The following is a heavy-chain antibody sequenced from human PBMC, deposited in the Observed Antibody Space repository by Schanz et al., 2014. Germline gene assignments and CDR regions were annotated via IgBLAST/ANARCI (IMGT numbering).Heavy chain of an antibody. CDR2: IYNSGKT. CDR3: ARVVLGGDAFDI. V-gene: IGHV4-59*10. Sequence: QEQLQQWGAGLLKPSETLSLTCAVSGGSLSGYHWSWIRQPAGKGLEWIGRIYNSGKTNYNPSLESRVSMSVDTSKKQLSLKLRSVSAADTAVYYCARVVLGGDAFDIWGQGTMVTVSS. CDR1: GGSLSGYH. D-gene: IGHD3-10*01. J-gene: IGHJ3*02.